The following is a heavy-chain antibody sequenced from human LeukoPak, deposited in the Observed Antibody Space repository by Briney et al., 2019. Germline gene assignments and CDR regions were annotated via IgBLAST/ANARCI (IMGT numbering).Heavy chain of an antibody. D-gene: IGHD6-19*01. CDR1: GFPSSNSW. CDR2: ISSSSGSTI. J-gene: IGHJ4*02. Sequence: AGGPLRLSCAPSGFPSSNSWMHWVPQAPGKGLEGVSYISSSSGSTIYYADSVKGRFTISRDNAKNSLYLQMNSLRAEDTAVYYCARDSSGWYYFDYWGQGTLVTVSS. CDR3: ARDSSGWYYFDY. V-gene: IGHV3-48*04.